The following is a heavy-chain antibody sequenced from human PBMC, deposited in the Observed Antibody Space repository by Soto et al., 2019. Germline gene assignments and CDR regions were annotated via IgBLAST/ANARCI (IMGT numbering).Heavy chain of an antibody. V-gene: IGHV1-69*01. Sequence: QAQVVQSGAEVRKPGSSVKLSCKASEGTFNSYAIAWVRHAPGQGLEWMGGIIPYYNTLNYAQKFQDRVTVTADDSTNTVYMELSSLRSDDTAVYFCASVASRWYPYFFDSWAQGTLVTVSS. CDR2: IIPYYNTL. D-gene: IGHD6-13*01. J-gene: IGHJ4*02. CDR1: EGTFNSYA. CDR3: ASVASRWYPYFFDS.